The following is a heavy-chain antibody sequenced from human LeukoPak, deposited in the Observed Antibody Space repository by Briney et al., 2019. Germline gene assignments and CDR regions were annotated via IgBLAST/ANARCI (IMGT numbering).Heavy chain of an antibody. D-gene: IGHD3-22*01. CDR2: IVVGSGNT. CDR1: GFTFTSSA. CDR3: AAFPDSGVVVITDGLTSYFFEY. V-gene: IGHV1-58*01. Sequence: GASVKVSCKASGFTFTSSAVQWVRQARGQRLEWIGWIVVGSGNTNYAQKFQERVTITRDMSTSTAYMELSSLRSEDTAVYYCAAFPDSGVVVITDGLTSYFFEYWGQGTLVTVSS. J-gene: IGHJ4*02.